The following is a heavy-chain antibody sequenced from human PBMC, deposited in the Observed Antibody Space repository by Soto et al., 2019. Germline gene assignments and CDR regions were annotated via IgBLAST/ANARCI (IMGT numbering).Heavy chain of an antibody. V-gene: IGHV4-34*01. CDR3: ARGTEGYNHFDF. D-gene: IGHD5-12*01. J-gene: IGHJ4*02. CDR1: GGSFSGHY. Sequence: QVQLQQWGVGLLKPSETLTLTCAVYGGSFSGHYWNWIRQAPGKGLEWIGEISHSGNTNYDPSLRSRVTISVDTSKNQFSLKLRSVTAADTAVFYGARGTEGYNHFDFWGQGTLVTVSS. CDR2: ISHSGNT.